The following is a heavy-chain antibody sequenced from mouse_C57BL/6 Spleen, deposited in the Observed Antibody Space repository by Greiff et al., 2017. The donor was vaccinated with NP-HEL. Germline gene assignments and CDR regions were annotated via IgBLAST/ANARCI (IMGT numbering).Heavy chain of an antibody. CDR1: GFSLTSYG. V-gene: IGHV2-2*01. Sequence: VMLVESGPGLVQPSQSLSITCTVSGFSLTSYGVHWVRQSPGKGLEWLGVIWSGGSTDYNAAFISRLSISKDNSKSQVFFKMNSLQADDTAIYYCARPFITTVVATDYAMDYWGQGTSVTVSS. CDR3: ARPFITTVVATDYAMDY. D-gene: IGHD1-1*01. J-gene: IGHJ4*01. CDR2: IWSGGST.